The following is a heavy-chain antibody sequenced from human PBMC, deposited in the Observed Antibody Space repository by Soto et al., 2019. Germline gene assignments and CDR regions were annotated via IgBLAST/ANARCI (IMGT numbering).Heavy chain of an antibody. Sequence: SVKGRFTISRDNSKNTLYLQMNSLRAEDTAVYYCAADRSYYFDYWGQGTLVTVSS. J-gene: IGHJ4*02. D-gene: IGHD3-10*01. CDR3: AADRSYYFDY. V-gene: IGHV3-30*02.